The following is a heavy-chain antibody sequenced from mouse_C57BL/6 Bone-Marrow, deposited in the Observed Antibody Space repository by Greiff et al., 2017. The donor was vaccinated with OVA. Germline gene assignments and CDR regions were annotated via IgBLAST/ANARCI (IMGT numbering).Heavy chain of an antibody. J-gene: IGHJ1*03. CDR2: IYPRSGNT. V-gene: IGHV1-81*01. CDR1: GYTFTSYG. Sequence: QVQLQQSGAELARPGASVKLSCKASGYTFTSYGISWVKQRTGQGLEWIGEIYPRSGNTYYNEKFKGKATLTADKSSSTAYMELRSLTSEDSAVYFCARSGRGRGYFDVWGTGTTVTVSS. CDR3: ARSGRGRGYFDV. D-gene: IGHD3-1*01.